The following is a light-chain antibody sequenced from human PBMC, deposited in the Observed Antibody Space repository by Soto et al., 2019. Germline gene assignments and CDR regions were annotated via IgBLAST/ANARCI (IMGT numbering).Light chain of an antibody. J-gene: IGLJ1*01. V-gene: IGLV2-14*01. CDR3: NSFTGRSLYV. CDR2: EVT. CDR1: SCDLGGYNY. Sequence: QSVLTQPASVSGSLGQSITISCTGTSCDLGGYNYVSWYQHHPGKAPRLVIYEVTNRPSGVSHRFSGSKSGNTASLTISGLQAEDEADYYCNSFTGRSLYVFGTGTKVTVL.